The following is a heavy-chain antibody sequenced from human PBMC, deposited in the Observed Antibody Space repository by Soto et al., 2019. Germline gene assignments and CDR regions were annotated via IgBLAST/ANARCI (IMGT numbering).Heavy chain of an antibody. CDR1: GYSFTTYW. D-gene: IGHD5-12*01. CDR2: IDPSDSYT. CDR3: ARKVMAARWADAFDI. Sequence: GESLKISCKGSGYSFTTYWITWVRQMPGKGLEWMGRIDPSDSYTNYSPSFQGHVTISADKSISTAYLQWSSLKASDTAMYYFARKVMAARWADAFDIWGQGTMVTFSS. J-gene: IGHJ3*02. V-gene: IGHV5-10-1*01.